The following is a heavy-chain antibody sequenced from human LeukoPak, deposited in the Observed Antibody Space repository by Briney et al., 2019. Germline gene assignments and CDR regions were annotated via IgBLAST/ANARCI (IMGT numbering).Heavy chain of an antibody. J-gene: IGHJ3*02. CDR1: GGSISSSSYY. Sequence: SETLSLTCTVSGGSISSSSYYWGWIRQPPGKGLEWIGSIYYSGSTYYNPSLKSRVTISVDTSKNQFSLKLSSVTAADTAVYYCARDRKDDFWSGYYIGAFDIWGQGTMVTVSS. D-gene: IGHD3-3*01. V-gene: IGHV4-39*07. CDR3: ARDRKDDFWSGYYIGAFDI. CDR2: IYYSGST.